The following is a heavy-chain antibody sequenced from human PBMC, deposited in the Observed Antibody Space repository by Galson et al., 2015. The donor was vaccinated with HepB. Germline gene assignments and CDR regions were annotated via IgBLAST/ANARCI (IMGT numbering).Heavy chain of an antibody. Sequence: SLRLSCAASGFTFSNYPMNWVRQAPGKGLEWVSTISGSGRTTYYADSVKGRFTISRDSSKNTLDLLMSSLRAEDTAVYFCAKGSRTFYDYMDVWGRGTTVTVS. J-gene: IGHJ6*03. V-gene: IGHV3-23*01. CDR2: ISGSGRTT. CDR1: GFTFSNYP. CDR3: AKGSRTFYDYMDV.